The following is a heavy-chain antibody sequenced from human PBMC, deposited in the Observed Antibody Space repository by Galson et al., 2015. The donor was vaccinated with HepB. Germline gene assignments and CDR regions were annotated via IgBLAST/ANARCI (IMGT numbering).Heavy chain of an antibody. Sequence: QSGAEVKKPGESLRISWKCSGYSFISYWISCVRQMPGIGLEWMGRIDPSDSYTNYSPAFQGHVTISADRSISTAYLQWSRLKASDTAMYFCARRAKGYYYGMYVWGQGTTVTVSS. J-gene: IGHJ6*02. CDR3: ARRAKGYYYGMYV. CDR1: GYSFISYW. CDR2: IDPSDSYT. V-gene: IGHV5-10-1*01.